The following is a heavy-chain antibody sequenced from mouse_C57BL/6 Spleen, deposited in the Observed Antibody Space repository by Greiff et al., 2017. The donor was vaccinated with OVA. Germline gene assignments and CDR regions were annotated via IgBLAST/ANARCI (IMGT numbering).Heavy chain of an antibody. CDR2: IDPSDSYT. CDR3: ARCDGYYVGYAMDY. J-gene: IGHJ4*01. D-gene: IGHD2-3*01. Sequence: QVQLQQPGAELVRPGTSVKLSCKASGYTFTSYWMHWVKQRPGQGLEWIGVIDPSDSYTNYNQKFKGKATLTVDTSSSTAYMQLSSLTSEDSAVHYCARCDGYYVGYAMDYWGQGTSVTVSS. V-gene: IGHV1-59*01. CDR1: GYTFTSYW.